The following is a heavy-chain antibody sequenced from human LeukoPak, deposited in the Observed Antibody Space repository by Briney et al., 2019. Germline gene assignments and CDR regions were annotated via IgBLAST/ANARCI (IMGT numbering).Heavy chain of an antibody. CDR3: ARWLGWDIVLMVYALDY. CDR2: INPNSGGT. D-gene: IGHD2-8*01. Sequence: GASVKVSCKASGYTFTGYYMHWVRRAPGQGREWMGWINPNSGGTNYAQKFQGRVTMTRDTSISTAYMELSRLRSDDTAVYYCARWLGWDIVLMVYALDYWGQGTPVTVSS. J-gene: IGHJ4*02. V-gene: IGHV1-2*02. CDR1: GYTFTGYY.